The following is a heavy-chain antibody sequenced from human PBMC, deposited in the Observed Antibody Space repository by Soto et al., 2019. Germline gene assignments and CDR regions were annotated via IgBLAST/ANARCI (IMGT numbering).Heavy chain of an antibody. V-gene: IGHV3-9*01. CDR3: AKDAEAIAVAGLDY. D-gene: IGHD6-19*01. CDR2: ISWNSGSI. Sequence: QPGGSLRLSCAASGFTFDDFAMHWVRQAPGKGLEWVSGISWNSGSISYADSVNGRFTISKVDAKNILYLQMNRLRAEDTAVYYCAKDAEAIAVAGLDYWGQGTLVTVSS. J-gene: IGHJ4*02. CDR1: GFTFDDFA.